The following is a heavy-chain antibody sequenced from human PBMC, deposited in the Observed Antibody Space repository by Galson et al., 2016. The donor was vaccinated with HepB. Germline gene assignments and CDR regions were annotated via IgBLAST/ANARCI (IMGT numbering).Heavy chain of an antibody. CDR2: IFGRGNT. CDR1: GFTVSDNP. D-gene: IGHD4-23*01. CDR3: AGDGGNSV. J-gene: IGHJ4*02. V-gene: IGHV3-53*01. Sequence: SLRLPCAAAGFTVSDNPVTWIRQAPGTGLECVSVIFGRGNTYYADSVEGRFTISRDNARNTVYLQMNSLRTEDTAVYYCAGDGGNSVWGQGTLVTVSS.